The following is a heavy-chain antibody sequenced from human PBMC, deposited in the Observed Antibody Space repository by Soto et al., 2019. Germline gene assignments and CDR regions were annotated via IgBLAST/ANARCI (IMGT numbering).Heavy chain of an antibody. CDR1: GGTFSSYA. CDR3: ARARIAVAGTGLYDAFDI. J-gene: IGHJ3*02. D-gene: IGHD6-19*01. V-gene: IGHV1-69*13. Sequence: SVKVSCKASGGTFSSYAISGVRQAPGQGLEWMGGIIPIFGTANYAQKFQGRVTITADESTSTAYMELSSLRSEDTAVYYCARARIAVAGTGLYDAFDIGGHGTMVTVSS. CDR2: IIPIFGTA.